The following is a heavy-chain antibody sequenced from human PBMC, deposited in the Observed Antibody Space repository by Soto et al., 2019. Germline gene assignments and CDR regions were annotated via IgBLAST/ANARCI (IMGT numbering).Heavy chain of an antibody. V-gene: IGHV3-33*01. CDR3: ARGHVRRVGDYYYGMDV. Sequence: GGSLRLSCAASGFTFSNFGMHWVRQAPGKGLEWVAVIYYDGSKKYYADSVRGRFTISRDNSKNTLYLQMNSLRAEDMAVYYCARGHVRRVGDYYYGMDVWGQGTTVTVSS. D-gene: IGHD1-26*01. CDR2: IYYDGSKK. CDR1: GFTFSNFG. J-gene: IGHJ6*02.